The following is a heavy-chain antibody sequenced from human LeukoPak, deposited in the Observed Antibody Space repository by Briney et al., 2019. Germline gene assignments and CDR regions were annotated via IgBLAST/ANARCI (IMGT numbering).Heavy chain of an antibody. CDR1: GGTFSSYA. J-gene: IGHJ6*02. V-gene: IGHV1-69*13. Sequence: ASVKVSCKASGGTFSSYAISWVRQAPGQGLEWMGGIIPIFGTANYAQKFQGRVTITADESTSTAYMELSSLRSEDTAVYYCASGGHYYYGMDVWGQGTRSPSP. CDR3: ASGGHYYYGMDV. CDR2: IIPIFGTA. D-gene: IGHD3-3*01.